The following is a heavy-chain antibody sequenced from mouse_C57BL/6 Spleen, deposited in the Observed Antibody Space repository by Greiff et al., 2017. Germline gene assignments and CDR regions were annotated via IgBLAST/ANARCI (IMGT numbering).Heavy chain of an antibody. D-gene: IGHD1-1*01. J-gene: IGHJ1*03. V-gene: IGHV1-64*01. CDR3: AHYYGSSYWYFDG. CDR2: IHPNSGST. Sequence: QVQLQQPGAELVKPGASVKLSCKASGYTFTSYWMHWVKQRPGQGLEWIGMIHPNSGSTNYNEKFKSKATLTVDKSSSTAYMQLSSLTSEDSAVYYCAHYYGSSYWYFDGWGTGTTVTVSS. CDR1: GYTFTSYW.